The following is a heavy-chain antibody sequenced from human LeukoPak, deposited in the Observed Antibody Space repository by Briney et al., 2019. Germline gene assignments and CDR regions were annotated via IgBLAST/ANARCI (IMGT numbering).Heavy chain of an antibody. Sequence: GGSLRLSCAASGSTVSSYYMSWVRQAPGKGLEWVANINQDGSEKYYVDSVKGRFTISRDHAKNSLFLQMNSLRAEDTAVYYCARDVYWGQGTLVTVSS. CDR2: INQDGSEK. CDR3: ARDVY. CDR1: GSTVSSYY. V-gene: IGHV3-7*01. J-gene: IGHJ4*02.